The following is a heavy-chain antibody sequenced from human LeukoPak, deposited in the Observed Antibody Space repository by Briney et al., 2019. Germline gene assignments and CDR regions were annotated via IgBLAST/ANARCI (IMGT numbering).Heavy chain of an antibody. Sequence: PSETLSLTCAVYGGSFSGYYWSWIRQPPGKGLEWIGEINHSGSTNYNPSLKSRVTITVDTSKNQFSLKLSSVTAADTAVYYCARGMTTVVTLWYFDLWGRGTLVTVSS. J-gene: IGHJ2*01. CDR3: ARGMTTVVTLWYFDL. CDR1: GGSFSGYY. D-gene: IGHD4-23*01. CDR2: INHSGST. V-gene: IGHV4-34*01.